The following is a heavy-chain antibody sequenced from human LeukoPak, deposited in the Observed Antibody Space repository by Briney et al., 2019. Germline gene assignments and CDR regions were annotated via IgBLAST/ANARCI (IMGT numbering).Heavy chain of an antibody. V-gene: IGHV3-7*05. CDR2: IKQDGSEK. CDR1: RFTFSSYW. CDR3: ARPNYDGSGYGFYY. J-gene: IGHJ4*02. Sequence: GGSLRLSCAASRFTFSSYWMTWVRQAPGKGLEWVANIKQDGSEKHYVDSVQGRFTISRDNAKNSLYLQMNSLRAEDTAVYYCARPNYDGSGYGFYYWGQGTLVTVSS. D-gene: IGHD3-22*01.